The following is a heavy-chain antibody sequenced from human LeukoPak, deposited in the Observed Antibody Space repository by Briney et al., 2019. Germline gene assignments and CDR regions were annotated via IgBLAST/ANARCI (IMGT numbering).Heavy chain of an antibody. Sequence: RGSLRLSCAASGLTLRNYAMSSVRQAPRGGLGWVSSITVSGGRTRTAPVQGRVTISRDNSKNALYLQMSSLRVEDTAVYYCAKNLLGSAAFSWYFDLWGRGTLVTVSS. CDR1: GLTLRNYA. CDR3: AKNLLGSAAFSWYFDL. D-gene: IGHD1-26*01. J-gene: IGHJ2*01. CDR2: ITVSGGRT. V-gene: IGHV3-23*01.